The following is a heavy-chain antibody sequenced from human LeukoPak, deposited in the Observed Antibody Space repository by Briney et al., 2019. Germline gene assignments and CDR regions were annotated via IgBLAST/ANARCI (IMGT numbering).Heavy chain of an antibody. D-gene: IGHD5-18*01. CDR3: ATVRYSYGQFDY. CDR1: GYTLTELS. V-gene: IGHV1-24*01. Sequence: GASVKVSCKVSGYTLTELSMHWVRQAPGKGLEWMGGFDPEDGETIYAQKFQGRVTMTEDTSTDIAYMELSSLRSEDTAVYYCATVRYSYGQFDYWGQGTLVTVSS. J-gene: IGHJ4*02. CDR2: FDPEDGET.